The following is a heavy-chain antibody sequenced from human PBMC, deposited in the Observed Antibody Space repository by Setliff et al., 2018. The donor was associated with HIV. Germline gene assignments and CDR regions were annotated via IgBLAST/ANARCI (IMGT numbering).Heavy chain of an antibody. CDR1: DGSISSHY. CDR2: MYYSGST. J-gene: IGHJ4*02. CDR3: ASNS. Sequence: SETLSLTCTVSDGSISSHYWSWVRQPPGKGLEWIGSMYYSGSTNYNPSLNRRVTISLDTFKNQFSLKLNSVIAADTAVYYCASNSWGQGALVTVSS. V-gene: IGHV4-59*11.